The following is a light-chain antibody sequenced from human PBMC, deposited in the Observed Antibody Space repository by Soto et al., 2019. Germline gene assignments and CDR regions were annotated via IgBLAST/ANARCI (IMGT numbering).Light chain of an antibody. Sequence: QSVLTQPASVSGSPGQSITISCTGTSSDVGGYNYVSWYQQHPGKAPKLMIYEVSNRPSGVSNRFSGSKSGNTASLTITGLQAEDEADYYCSSYTNTDTPVVLGGGTKLTVL. CDR2: EVS. V-gene: IGLV2-14*01. CDR1: SSDVGGYNY. CDR3: SSYTNTDTPVV. J-gene: IGLJ2*01.